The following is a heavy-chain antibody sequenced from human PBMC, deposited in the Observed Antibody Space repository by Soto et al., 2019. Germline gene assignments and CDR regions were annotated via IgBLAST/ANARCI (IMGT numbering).Heavy chain of an antibody. Sequence: QVQLVQSGAEVKKPGSSVKVSCKASGGTFSSYAISWVRQAPGQGLEWMGGIITIFVTANYAQKFQGRVTITADESTSTAYMELSSLRAEDTDVYYCARDRGRSYYDSSGAFDIWGQGTMVTVSS. J-gene: IGHJ3*02. D-gene: IGHD3-22*01. V-gene: IGHV1-69*01. CDR3: ARDRGRSYYDSSGAFDI. CDR2: IITIFVTA. CDR1: GGTFSSYA.